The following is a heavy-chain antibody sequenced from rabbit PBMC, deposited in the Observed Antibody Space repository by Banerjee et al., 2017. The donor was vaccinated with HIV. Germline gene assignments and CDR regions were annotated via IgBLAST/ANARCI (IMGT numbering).Heavy chain of an antibody. Sequence: QLKESGGGLVQPGGSLKLSCKASGFDFSSYYMSWVRQAPGKGLEWIGYIDPVFGSTYYASWVNGRFTISSHNAQNTLYLQLNSLTAAGTATYFCARAGSSYVGYFNLWGQGTLVTVS. D-gene: IGHD8-1*01. CDR2: IDPVFGST. V-gene: IGHV1S7*01. CDR3: ARAGSSYVGYFNL. J-gene: IGHJ4*01. CDR1: GFDFSSYY.